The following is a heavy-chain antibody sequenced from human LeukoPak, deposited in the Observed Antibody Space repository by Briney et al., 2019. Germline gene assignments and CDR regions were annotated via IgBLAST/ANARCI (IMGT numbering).Heavy chain of an antibody. Sequence: GGSLRLSCAASGFTFSSYEMNWVRQAPGQGLEWVANIKHDGSEEYYVDSVKGRFTISRDGGRNSVSLQMNSVRAEDTAVYYCGYTNNFYHWGQGTLVVVSS. CDR2: IKHDGSEE. J-gene: IGHJ4*02. D-gene: IGHD3-16*02. V-gene: IGHV3-7*01. CDR3: GYTNNFYH. CDR1: GFTFSSYE.